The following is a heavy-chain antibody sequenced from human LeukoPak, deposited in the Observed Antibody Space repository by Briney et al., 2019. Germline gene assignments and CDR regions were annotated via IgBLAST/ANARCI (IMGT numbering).Heavy chain of an antibody. Sequence: PGGSLRLSCAASGFTFSSYGMHWVRQAPGKGLEWVAFIRYDGSNKYYADSVKGRFTISRDNSKNTLYLQMNSLRAEDTAVYYRAKDVSSSSVSDYWGQGTLVTVSS. CDR1: GFTFSSYG. CDR3: AKDVSSSSVSDY. CDR2: IRYDGSNK. D-gene: IGHD6-6*01. V-gene: IGHV3-30*02. J-gene: IGHJ4*02.